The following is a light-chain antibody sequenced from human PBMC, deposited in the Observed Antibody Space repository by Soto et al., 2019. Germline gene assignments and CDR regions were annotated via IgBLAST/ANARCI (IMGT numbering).Light chain of an antibody. CDR3: CSYAGSYTHYV. V-gene: IGLV2-11*01. Sequence: QSALTQPRSVSGSPGQSVTISCTGTSSDVGGYNYVSWYQQHPGKAPKLMIYDVSKRPSGVPDRFSGSKSGNTASLTISWLQAEDEADYYCCSYAGSYTHYVFGTGTKVTVL. J-gene: IGLJ1*01. CDR2: DVS. CDR1: SSDVGGYNY.